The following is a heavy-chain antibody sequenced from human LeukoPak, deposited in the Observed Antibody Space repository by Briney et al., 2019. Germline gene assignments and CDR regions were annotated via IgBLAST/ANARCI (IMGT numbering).Heavy chain of an antibody. CDR1: RFTFSNYW. CDR2: TSYDEANK. Sequence: GGSLRLSCAASRFTFSNYWMSWVRQAPGKGLEWVALTSYDEANKGYADSVKGRYTISRDNSKNTLYLQMNSLRVEDTAVYYCARDLPPLDYWGQGTLVIVSS. J-gene: IGHJ4*02. CDR3: ARDLPPLDY. V-gene: IGHV3-30-3*01.